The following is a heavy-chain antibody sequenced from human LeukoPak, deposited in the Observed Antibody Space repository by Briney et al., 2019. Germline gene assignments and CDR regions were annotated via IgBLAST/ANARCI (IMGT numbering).Heavy chain of an antibody. V-gene: IGHV3-7*01. CDR2: IRGDGKEK. Sequence: GGSLRLSCVASGFSFSSAYMRWVRQAPGKGLEWVANIRGDGKEKPYVDSVTGRFTISRDNAKSLLSLQMNSLRAEDTAVYYFARDPRGSVYSLFAFWGQGTLVTVSS. CDR1: GFSFSSAY. J-gene: IGHJ4*02. CDR3: ARDPRGSVYSLFAF. D-gene: IGHD1-26*01.